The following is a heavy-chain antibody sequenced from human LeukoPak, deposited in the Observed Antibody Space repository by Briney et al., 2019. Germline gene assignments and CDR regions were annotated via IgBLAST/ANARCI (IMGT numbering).Heavy chain of an antibody. CDR2: IYYNGSP. V-gene: IGHV4-31*02. J-gene: IGHJ5*02. Sequence: SQTLSLTCTVSGGSITSGDYYWSWVRQRPGKGLEWIGYIYYNGSPYYNPPLRSRVTISIDTSKNQFSLRLTSVTAADTAVYYCARVRAAAVWFDPWGQGTLATVSS. D-gene: IGHD6-13*01. CDR3: ARVRAAAVWFDP. CDR1: GGSITSGDYY.